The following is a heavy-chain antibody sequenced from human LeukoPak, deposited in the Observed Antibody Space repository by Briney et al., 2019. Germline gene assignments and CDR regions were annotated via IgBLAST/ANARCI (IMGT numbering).Heavy chain of an antibody. CDR3: AKALHSYYDFWSGYFIKDYGMDV. CDR1: GFTFSAYW. D-gene: IGHD3-3*01. J-gene: IGHJ6*02. CDR2: ISYDGSNK. Sequence: GGSLRLSCAASGFTFSAYWMHWVRQAPGKGLEWVAVISYDGSNKYYADSVKGRFTISRDNSKNTLYLQMNSLRAEDTAVYYCAKALHSYYDFWSGYFIKDYGMDVWGQGTTVTVSS. V-gene: IGHV3-30*18.